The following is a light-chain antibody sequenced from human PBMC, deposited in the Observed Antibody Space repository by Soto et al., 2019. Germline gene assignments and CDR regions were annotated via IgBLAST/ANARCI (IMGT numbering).Light chain of an antibody. V-gene: IGKV3-11*01. J-gene: IGKJ5*01. Sequence: EIVLTQSPATLSLSPGERATLSCRANQSVSSYLAWYQQKPGQAPRLLISDASSRATGIPARFSGSGSGTDFTLSISSLEPEDFAVYYCQQYGSSITFGQGTRLEIK. CDR3: QQYGSSIT. CDR1: QSVSSY. CDR2: DAS.